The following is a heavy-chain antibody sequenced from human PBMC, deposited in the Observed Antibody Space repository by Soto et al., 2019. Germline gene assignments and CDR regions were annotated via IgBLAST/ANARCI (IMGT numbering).Heavy chain of an antibody. D-gene: IGHD3-22*01. V-gene: IGHV4-31*03. CDR3: ARCHVITNNWFDP. CDR2: IYYSGST. J-gene: IGHJ5*02. Sequence: QVQLQESGPGLVKPSQTLSLTCTVSGGSISSGGYYWSWIRQHPGKGLEWIGYIYYSGSTYYNPSLKSRGTMSVDTSKDQFSLKRSSVTAADTAVYYCARCHVITNNWFDPWGQGTRVTVSS. CDR1: GGSISSGGYY.